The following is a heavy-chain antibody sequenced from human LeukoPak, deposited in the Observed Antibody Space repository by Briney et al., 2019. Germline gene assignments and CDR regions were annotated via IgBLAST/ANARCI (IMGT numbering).Heavy chain of an antibody. CDR3: ARDLGGIYFDY. CDR2: IHFSGST. CDR1: DASISGYY. J-gene: IGHJ4*02. V-gene: IGHV4-59*01. D-gene: IGHD1-26*01. Sequence: SETLSLTCTVSDASISGYYWSWIRQPPGKGLEWIRCIHFSGSTNYNPSLRSRVTISVDTSKIQLSLKLSSVTAADTAVYYCARDLGGIYFDYWGQGTLVTVSS.